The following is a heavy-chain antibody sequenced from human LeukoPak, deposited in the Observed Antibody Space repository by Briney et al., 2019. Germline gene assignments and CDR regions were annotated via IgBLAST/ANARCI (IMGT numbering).Heavy chain of an antibody. CDR1: GFTFSSYA. CDR2: ISGSGGST. CDR3: AEDVPYYYDSSGIY. J-gene: IGHJ4*02. D-gene: IGHD3-22*01. V-gene: IGHV3-23*01. Sequence: GGSLRLSCAASGFTFSSYAMSWVRQAPGKGLEWVSAISGSGGSTYYADSVKGRFTISRDNSKNTLYLQMNSLRAEDTAVYYCAEDVPYYYDSSGIYWGQGTLVTVSS.